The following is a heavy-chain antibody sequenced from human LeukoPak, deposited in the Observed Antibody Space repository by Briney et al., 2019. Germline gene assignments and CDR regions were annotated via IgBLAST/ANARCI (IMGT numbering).Heavy chain of an antibody. CDR3: ARHQGGWITGGFDI. D-gene: IGHD2-2*03. Sequence: GSLRLSCAASGFTFSSYSMNWVRQAPGKGLEWVSSISSSSSYIYYADSVKGRFTISRDNAKNSLYLQMNSLRAEDTAMYYCARHQGGWITGGFDIWGQGTLVTVSS. CDR1: GFTFSSYS. V-gene: IGHV3-21*01. J-gene: IGHJ3*02. CDR2: ISSSSSYI.